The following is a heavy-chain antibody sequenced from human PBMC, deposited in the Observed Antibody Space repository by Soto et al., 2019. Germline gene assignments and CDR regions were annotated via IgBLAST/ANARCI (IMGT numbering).Heavy chain of an antibody. CDR1: GDSVSSATAT. CDR2: TYYRSKWYN. D-gene: IGHD6-19*01. J-gene: IGHJ2*01. Sequence: QVQLQQSGPGLVKPSQTLSLICAISGDSVSSATATWSWIRQSPSRGLEWLGRTYYRSKWYNDYALSVKSRMAITADSSKNQLSLQLNSVTPEDTAVYFCVLDSSGFHWYFDLWGRGTLVTVSS. V-gene: IGHV6-1*01. CDR3: VLDSSGFHWYFDL.